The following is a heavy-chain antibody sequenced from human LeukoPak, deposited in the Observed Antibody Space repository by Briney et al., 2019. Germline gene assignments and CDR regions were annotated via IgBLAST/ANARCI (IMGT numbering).Heavy chain of an antibody. CDR3: AREDGAWWYSAHRGYFDY. V-gene: IGHV4-38-2*02. J-gene: IGHJ4*02. CDR2: IYHSGST. D-gene: IGHD2-15*01. CDR1: GGSISSGYY. Sequence: SETLSLTCTVSGGSISSGYYWGWIRQPPGKGLEWIWSIYHSGSTYYNPSLKSRVTISVDTSKNQFSLKLSSVTAADTAVYYCAREDGAWWYSAHRGYFDYWGQGTLVTVSS.